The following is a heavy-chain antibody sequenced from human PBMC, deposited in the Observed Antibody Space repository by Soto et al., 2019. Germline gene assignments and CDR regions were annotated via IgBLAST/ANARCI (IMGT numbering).Heavy chain of an antibody. CDR1: GFALSSYA. J-gene: IGHJ6*02. CDR3: APGDRGGSGSPASYYYPGWDI. V-gene: IGHV3-23*01. Sequence: DVQLLESGGQLVQPGGSLRLSCSASGFALSSYAMSWVRQAPGKGLQWVSSISAGGDMTYNSDSVKGRFTISRDNSNNALSLHMHTLRIAVTALYYCAPGDRGGSGSPASYYYPGWDIWSQGSTVPASS. D-gene: IGHD3-10*01. CDR2: ISAGGDMT.